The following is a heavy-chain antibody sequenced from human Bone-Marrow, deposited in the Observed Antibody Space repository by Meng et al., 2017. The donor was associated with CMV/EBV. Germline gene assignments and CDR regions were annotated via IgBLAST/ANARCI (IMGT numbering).Heavy chain of an antibody. CDR2: ISYDGSSQ. J-gene: IGHJ6*02. V-gene: IGHV3-30-3*01. Sequence: GESLKISCAGSRFTFSTYAIHWVRQAPGKGLEWVAVISYDGSSQDYADSVKGRFTISRDNSKNTLYLQMNSLRAEDTAVYYCARDRSHYYYYGMDVWGQGTTVTVSS. CDR1: RFTFSTYA. CDR3: ARDRSHYYYYGMDV.